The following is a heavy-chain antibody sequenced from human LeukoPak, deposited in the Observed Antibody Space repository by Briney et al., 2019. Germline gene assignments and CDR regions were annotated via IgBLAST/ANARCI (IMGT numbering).Heavy chain of an antibody. D-gene: IGHD2-15*01. CDR1: GYTFTGYA. CDR3: ARDRCSGGSCYSGYYGMDV. Sequence: GASVKVSCKASGYTFTGYAMHWVRQAPGQGLEWMGWINPNSGGTNYAQKFQGRVTMTRDTSTSTAYMELSRLRSDDTAVYYCARDRCSGGSCYSGYYGMDVWGQGTTVTVSS. J-gene: IGHJ6*02. CDR2: INPNSGGT. V-gene: IGHV1-2*02.